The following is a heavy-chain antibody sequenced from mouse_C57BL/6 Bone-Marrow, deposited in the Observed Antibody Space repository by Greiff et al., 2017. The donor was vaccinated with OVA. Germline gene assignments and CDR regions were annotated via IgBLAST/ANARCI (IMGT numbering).Heavy chain of an antibody. CDR3: ARGDWDAY. V-gene: IGHV5-12*01. D-gene: IGHD4-1*01. J-gene: IGHJ3*01. Sequence: EVKVVESGGGLVQPGGSLKLSCAASGFTFSDYYMYWVRQTPEKRLEWVAYISNGGGSTYYPDTVKGRFTISRDNAKNTLYLQMSRLKSEDTAMYYCARGDWDAYWGQGTLVTVSA. CDR1: GFTFSDYY. CDR2: ISNGGGST.